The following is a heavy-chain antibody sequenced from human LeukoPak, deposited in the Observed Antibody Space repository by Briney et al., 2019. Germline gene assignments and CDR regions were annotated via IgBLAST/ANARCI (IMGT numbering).Heavy chain of an antibody. J-gene: IGHJ4*02. D-gene: IGHD3-9*01. CDR3: ARSPDYDILTGHSYIFDY. Sequence: SETLSLTCTVSGGSISSYYWSWIRQPAGKGLEWIGRIYTTGSTNYNPSLKSRVTMSVDTSKNQFSLKLSSVTAADTAVYYCARSPDYDILTGHSYIFDYWGQGILVTVSS. CDR2: IYTTGST. CDR1: GGSISSYY. V-gene: IGHV4-4*07.